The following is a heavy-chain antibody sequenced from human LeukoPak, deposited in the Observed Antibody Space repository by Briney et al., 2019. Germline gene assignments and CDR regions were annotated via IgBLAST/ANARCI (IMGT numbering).Heavy chain of an antibody. CDR1: GFTFSNGW. CDR2: ISSSSSYI. J-gene: IGHJ4*02. V-gene: IGHV3-21*01. D-gene: IGHD3-3*01. CDR3: ARSLRFLEWLHLPPFDY. Sequence: PGGSLRLSCAASGFTFSNGWMNWVRQTPGKGLEWVSSISSSSSYIYYADSVKGRFTISRDNAKNSLHLQMNSLRAEDTAVYYCARSLRFLEWLHLPPFDYWGQGTLVTVSS.